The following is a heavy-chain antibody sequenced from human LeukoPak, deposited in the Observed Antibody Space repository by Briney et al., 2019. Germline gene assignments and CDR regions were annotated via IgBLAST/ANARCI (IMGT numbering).Heavy chain of an antibody. CDR2: IIPIFGTA. J-gene: IGHJ3*02. Sequence: SVKVSCKASGYTLTNYGISWVRQAPGQGLEWMGRIIPIFGTANYAQKFQGRVTITTDESTSTAYMELSSLRSEDTAVYYCARDLNPFNWGDDAFDIWGQGTMVTVSS. CDR1: GYTLTNYG. V-gene: IGHV1-69*05. D-gene: IGHD7-27*01. CDR3: ARDLNPFNWGDDAFDI.